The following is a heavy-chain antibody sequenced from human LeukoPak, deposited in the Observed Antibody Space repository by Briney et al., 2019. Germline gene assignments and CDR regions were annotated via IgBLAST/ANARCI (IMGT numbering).Heavy chain of an antibody. CDR1: GYTFTSYG. D-gene: IGHD3-22*01. Sequence: GASVKVSCKASGYTFTSYGISWVRQAPGQGLEWMGGIIPIFGTANYAQKFQGRVTITTDESTSTAYMELSSLRSEDTAVYYCARDKSITMIVGGAFDIWGQGTMVTVSS. CDR3: ARDKSITMIVGGAFDI. V-gene: IGHV1-69*05. J-gene: IGHJ3*02. CDR2: IIPIFGTA.